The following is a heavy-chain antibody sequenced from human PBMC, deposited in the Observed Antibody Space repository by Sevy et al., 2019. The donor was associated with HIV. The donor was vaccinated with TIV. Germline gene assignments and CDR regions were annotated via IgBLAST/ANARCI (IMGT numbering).Heavy chain of an antibody. D-gene: IGHD1-26*01. CDR3: ARDYSGSYYRFDL. CDR1: GFSFSSSS. V-gene: IGHV3-48*02. J-gene: IGHJ4*01. Sequence: GGSLRLSCAASGFSFSSSSMNWHRQAPGKGLEWLAYITRDGKTKYYADFVKGRFTISRDNAQNSLFLQLNSLRDDDTAVYYCARDYSGSYYRFDLWGHGTLVTVSS. CDR2: ITRDGKTK.